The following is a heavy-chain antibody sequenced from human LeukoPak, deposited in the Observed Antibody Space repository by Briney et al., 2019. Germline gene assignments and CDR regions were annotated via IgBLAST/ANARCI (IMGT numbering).Heavy chain of an antibody. D-gene: IGHD1-26*01. CDR2: ISYSGST. Sequence: PSETLSLTCTFTGGFISRYYWSWIRQPPGKGLEGVGYISYSGSTDYNPSLKSRVTISLDTSKNHFSLRLSSVTAADTAVYYGARETRLHSGSYSNDAFDIWGQGTMVTVSS. V-gene: IGHV4-59*01. CDR3: ARETRLHSGSYSNDAFDI. CDR1: GGFISRYY. J-gene: IGHJ3*02.